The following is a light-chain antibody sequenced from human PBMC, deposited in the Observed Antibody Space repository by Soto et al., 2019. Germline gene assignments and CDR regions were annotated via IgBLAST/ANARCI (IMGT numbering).Light chain of an antibody. V-gene: IGKV3-20*01. Sequence: EIVLTQSPCTLSLSPGERATLSCRASQSVSNREIAWYQQIPGQAPRLLIFGTSNRATGIPDRFSGSGSGTDFTLTISSLEPGDFAVYYCQQYGHSPKTFGQGTKVDIK. CDR2: GTS. CDR1: QSVSNRE. J-gene: IGKJ1*01. CDR3: QQYGHSPKT.